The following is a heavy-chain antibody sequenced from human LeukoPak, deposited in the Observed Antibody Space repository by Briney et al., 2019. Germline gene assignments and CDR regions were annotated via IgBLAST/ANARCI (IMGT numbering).Heavy chain of an antibody. V-gene: IGHV1-18*01. CDR3: ARQGSIAVAADY. J-gene: IGHJ4*02. CDR1: GYTFTNYG. D-gene: IGHD6-19*01. Sequence: ASVKVSCKASGYTFTNYGISWVRQAPGQGLEWMGWISVYNGNTNYAQKLQGRVTMTTDTSSSTAYMELRSLRSDDTAVYYCARQGSIAVAADYWGQGTLVTVS. CDR2: ISVYNGNT.